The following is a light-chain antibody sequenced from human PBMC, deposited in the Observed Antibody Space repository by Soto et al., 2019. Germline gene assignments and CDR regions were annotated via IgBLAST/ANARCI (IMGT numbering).Light chain of an antibody. J-gene: IGLJ2*01. V-gene: IGLV1-44*01. CDR1: SSNIGTYT. Sequence: QSVLTQPPSASGTPGQRITISCSGSSSNIGTYTVNWYQLLPGMAPKLLLYNNNQRPSGVPDRFSGSRSGTSASLAISGLQSEDEADYYCAAWDGSLNVVVFGGGTQLTVL. CDR3: AAWDGSLNVVV. CDR2: NNN.